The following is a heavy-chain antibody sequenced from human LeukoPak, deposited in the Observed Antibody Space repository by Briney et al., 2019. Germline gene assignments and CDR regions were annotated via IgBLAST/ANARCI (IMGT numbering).Heavy chain of an antibody. CDR1: GFTFSSYA. Sequence: GSLRLSCAASGFTFSSYAMSWVRQAPGKGLEWVSAISGSGGSTYYADSVKGRFTISRDNSKNTLYLQMNSLRAEDTAVYYCAKDPYYDSSGYYLHWGQGTLVTVSS. CDR2: ISGSGGST. J-gene: IGHJ4*02. CDR3: AKDPYYDSSGYYLH. D-gene: IGHD3-22*01. V-gene: IGHV3-23*01.